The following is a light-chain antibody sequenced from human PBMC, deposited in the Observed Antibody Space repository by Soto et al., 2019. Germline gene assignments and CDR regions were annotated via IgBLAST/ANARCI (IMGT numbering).Light chain of an antibody. CDR2: DAS. Sequence: EIVLTQSPATLSLFPGERATLSCRASQSVSTYLAWYQQKPGQAPRLLIYDASNRATGIPARFSGSGSGTDFTLTISSLEPEDFAVYHCQQRSSWPSFGQGTRLEIK. CDR1: QSVSTY. V-gene: IGKV3-11*01. J-gene: IGKJ5*01. CDR3: QQRSSWPS.